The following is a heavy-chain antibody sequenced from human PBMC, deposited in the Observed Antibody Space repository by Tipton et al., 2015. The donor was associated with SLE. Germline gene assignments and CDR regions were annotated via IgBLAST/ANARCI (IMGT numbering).Heavy chain of an antibody. CDR3: AKAGDCSSTSCFFDY. CDR1: GFTFSSYG. Sequence: SLRLSCAASGFTFSSYGMHWVRQAPGKGLEWVAVIWYDGSNKYYADSVKGRFTISRDNSKNTLYLQMNSLRAEDTAMYYCAKAGDCSSTSCFFDYWGQGTLVTVSS. V-gene: IGHV3-30*18. J-gene: IGHJ4*02. D-gene: IGHD2-2*01. CDR2: IWYDGSNK.